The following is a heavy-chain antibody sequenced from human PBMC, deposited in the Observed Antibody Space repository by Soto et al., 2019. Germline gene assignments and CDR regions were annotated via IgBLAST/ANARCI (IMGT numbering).Heavy chain of an antibody. CDR1: GYTFTSYG. Sequence: QVQLVQSGAEVKKPGASVKVSCKASGYTFTSYGISWVRQAPGQGRERMGWISAYNGNTNYAQKLQGRVTRTTDTSTITAYMELRSLRSDDTAVYYCAREGVEVPTAIGYRYYCMDVWGQGTTVTVSS. V-gene: IGHV1-18*01. CDR3: AREGVEVPTAIGYRYYCMDV. CDR2: ISAYNGNT. J-gene: IGHJ6*02. D-gene: IGHD2-2*01.